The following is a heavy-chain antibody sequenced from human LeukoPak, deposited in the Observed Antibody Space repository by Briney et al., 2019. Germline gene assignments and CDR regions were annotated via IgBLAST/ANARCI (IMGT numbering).Heavy chain of an antibody. V-gene: IGHV1-46*01. D-gene: IGHD1-26*01. CDR2: INPSGGST. Sequence: ASVKVSCKASGYTFTSYYMHWVRQAPGQGLEWMGIINPSGGSTSYAQKFQGRVTMTRDTSTSTVYMELSSLRSEDTAVYYCARDIRYSGSFRDVNFYYYYYMDVWGKGTTVTVSS. J-gene: IGHJ6*03. CDR1: GYTFTSYY. CDR3: ARDIRYSGSFRDVNFYYYYYMDV.